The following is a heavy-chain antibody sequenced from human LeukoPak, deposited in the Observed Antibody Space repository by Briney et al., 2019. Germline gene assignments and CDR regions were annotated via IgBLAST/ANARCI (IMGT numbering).Heavy chain of an antibody. CDR1: GESFNEYY. Sequence: SETLSLTCAVYGESFNEYYWAWIRQPPGKGLEWIAEINHSGNTNYNPTLKSRVTISLDPSKKQFSLKLFSVTAADTAAYYCARVSGLNNFDSWGQGNLVTVSS. CDR2: INHSGNT. J-gene: IGHJ4*02. CDR3: ARVSGLNNFDS. D-gene: IGHD3-9*01. V-gene: IGHV4-34*01.